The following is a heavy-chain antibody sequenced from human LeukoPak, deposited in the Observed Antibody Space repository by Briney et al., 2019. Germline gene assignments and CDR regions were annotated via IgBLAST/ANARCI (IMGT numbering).Heavy chain of an antibody. V-gene: IGHV1-3*01. J-gene: IGHJ3*02. CDR1: GYTFTSYA. D-gene: IGHD3-10*01. CDR3: ARDRSGSGIIGSFDI. Sequence: ASVKVSCKASGYTFTSYAMHWVRQAPGQRLEWMGWINAGNGNTKYSQKFQGRVTITRDTSASTAYMELSSLRSEDTAVYYCARDRSGSGIIGSFDIWGQGTMVTVSS. CDR2: INAGNGNT.